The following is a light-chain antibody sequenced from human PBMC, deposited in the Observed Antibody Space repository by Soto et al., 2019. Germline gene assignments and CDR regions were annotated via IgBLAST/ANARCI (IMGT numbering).Light chain of an antibody. CDR1: QDISNL. J-gene: IGKJ3*01. Sequence: DIQMTQSPSSLSASVGDRVTITCQASQDISNLLNWYQQKPGKAPKLLIYDASNLETGVPSRFSGSGSGTDFTFTISSLQPEDIATYYCQQYDNLPFTFGPGTKVDIK. CDR3: QQYDNLPFT. V-gene: IGKV1-33*01. CDR2: DAS.